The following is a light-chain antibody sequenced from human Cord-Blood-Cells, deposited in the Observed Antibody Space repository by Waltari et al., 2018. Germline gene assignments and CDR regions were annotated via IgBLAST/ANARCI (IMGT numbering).Light chain of an antibody. V-gene: IGKV3-20*01. CDR2: GAS. CDR3: QQYGSSPLT. CDR1: QSVSSSY. Sequence: EIVLTQSPGTLSLSPGERATLSCRASQSVSSSYLAWYQQKPGQAPRLLIYGASSRATSIPDRFSGSGSGTDFTLTISRLEPEDFAVYYCQQYGSSPLTFGGGTKGEIK. J-gene: IGKJ4*02.